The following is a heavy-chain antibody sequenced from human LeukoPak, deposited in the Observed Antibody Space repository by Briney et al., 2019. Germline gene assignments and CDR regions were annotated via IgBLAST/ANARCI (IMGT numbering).Heavy chain of an antibody. D-gene: IGHD3-22*01. CDR2: IYSSGST. CDR1: GGSISSGSYY. Sequence: SETLSLTCTVSGGSISSGSYYWSWIRQPAGKGLEWIGRIYSSGSTNYNPSLKSRVTISLDTSKNQFSLKLSSVTAADTAVYYCARGGKRITMIVVVWSRAFDIWGQGTMVTVSS. CDR3: ARGGKRITMIVVVWSRAFDI. V-gene: IGHV4-61*02. J-gene: IGHJ3*02.